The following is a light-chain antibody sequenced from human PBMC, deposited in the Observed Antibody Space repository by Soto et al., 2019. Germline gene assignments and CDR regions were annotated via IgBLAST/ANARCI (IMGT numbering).Light chain of an antibody. CDR1: SSDVGSYNL. CDR2: EGS. CDR3: GSYADSSTFGYV. J-gene: IGLJ1*01. V-gene: IGLV2-23*03. Sequence: QSVLTQPASVSGSPGQSITISCTGTSSDVGSYNLVSWYQQHPGKAPKLMIYEGSKRPSGVSNRFSGSKSGNTASLTISGLQAEDVADYYCGSYADSSTFGYVFGTGPKATV.